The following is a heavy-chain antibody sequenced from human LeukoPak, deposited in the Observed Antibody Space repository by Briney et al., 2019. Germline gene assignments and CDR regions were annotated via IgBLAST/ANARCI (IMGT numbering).Heavy chain of an antibody. D-gene: IGHD2-15*01. CDR2: IYHSGRT. Sequence: SETLSLTCAVSGYSISSGYYWGWIRQPPGKGLEWIGNIYHSGRTYYNPSLKSRVTISVDTSKNQFSLKLSSVAAADTAVYYCARILGAYCSGGSCPDAFDIWGQGTMVTVSS. CDR1: GYSISSGYY. CDR3: ARILGAYCSGGSCPDAFDI. J-gene: IGHJ3*02. V-gene: IGHV4-38-2*01.